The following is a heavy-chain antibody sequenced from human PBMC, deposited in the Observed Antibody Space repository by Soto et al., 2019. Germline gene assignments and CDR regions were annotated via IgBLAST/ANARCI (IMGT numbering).Heavy chain of an antibody. J-gene: IGHJ4*02. V-gene: IGHV3-23*01. CDR2: ISGSGGST. CDR1: GFTFSSYA. CDR3: AKDLVDSSSVGGFDY. D-gene: IGHD6-6*01. Sequence: GGSLRLSCAASGFTFSSYAMSWVRQAPGKGLEWVSAISGSGGSTYYADSVKGRFTISRDNSKNTLYLQMNSLRAEDTAVYYCAKDLVDSSSVGGFDYWGQGTLVTVSS.